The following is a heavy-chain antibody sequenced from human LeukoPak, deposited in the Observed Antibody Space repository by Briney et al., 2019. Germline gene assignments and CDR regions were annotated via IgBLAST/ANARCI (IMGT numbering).Heavy chain of an antibody. CDR1: GGSISSGGYY. V-gene: IGHV4-31*03. Sequence: SQTLSLTCTVSGGSISSGGYYWSWSRQHPGKGLEWIGYIYYSGSTYYNPSLKSRVTISVDTSKNQFSLKLSSVTAADTAVYYCARDTVTTRGGGFDPWGQGTLVTVSS. D-gene: IGHD4-11*01. CDR3: ARDTVTTRGGGFDP. J-gene: IGHJ5*02. CDR2: IYYSGST.